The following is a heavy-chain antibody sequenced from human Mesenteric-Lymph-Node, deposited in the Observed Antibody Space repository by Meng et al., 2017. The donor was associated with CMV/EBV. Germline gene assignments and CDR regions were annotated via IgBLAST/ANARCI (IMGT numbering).Heavy chain of an antibody. V-gene: IGHV1-58*01. D-gene: IGHD4-11*01. CDR1: GFTFTSSA. CDR3: AAFSTTVTTYYFDY. CDR2: IVVDSGNT. J-gene: IGHJ4*02. Sequence: SVKVSCKASGFTFTSSAVQWVRQARGQRLEWIGWIVVDSGNTNYAQKFQERVTITRDMSTSTAYMELSSLRSEDTAMYYCAAFSTTVTTYYFDYWGQGTLVTVSS.